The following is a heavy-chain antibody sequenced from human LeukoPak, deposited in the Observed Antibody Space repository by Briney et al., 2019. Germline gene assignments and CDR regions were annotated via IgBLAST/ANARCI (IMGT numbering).Heavy chain of an antibody. J-gene: IGHJ4*02. Sequence: PSETLSLTCTVSGGSISSYYWSWIRQPAGKGLEWIGRIYTSGSTNYNPSLKSRVTMSVDTSKNQFSLKLSSVTAADTAVYYCARGLGAIAVAGWSYYFDYSGQGTLVTVSS. CDR3: ARGLGAIAVAGWSYYFDY. D-gene: IGHD6-19*01. V-gene: IGHV4-4*07. CDR1: GGSISSYY. CDR2: IYTSGST.